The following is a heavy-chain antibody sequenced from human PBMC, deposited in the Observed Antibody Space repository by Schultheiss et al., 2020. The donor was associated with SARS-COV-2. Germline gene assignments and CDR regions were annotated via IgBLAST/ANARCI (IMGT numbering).Heavy chain of an antibody. CDR1: GGSISSSNW. CDR3: AHSSGYLYYFDY. Sequence: SETLSLTCAVSGGSISSSNWWSWVRQPPGKGLEWIGEIYHSGNTNYNPSLKSRVTISVDTSKNQFSLKLSSVTAADTAVYYCAHSSGYLYYFDYWGQGTLVTVSS. CDR2: IYHSGNT. D-gene: IGHD3-22*01. V-gene: IGHV4-4*02. J-gene: IGHJ4*02.